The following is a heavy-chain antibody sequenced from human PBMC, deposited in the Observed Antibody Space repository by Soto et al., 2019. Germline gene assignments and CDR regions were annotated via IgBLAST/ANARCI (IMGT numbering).Heavy chain of an antibody. J-gene: IGHJ4*02. D-gene: IGHD3-10*01. CDR1: GRSISSSSYY. CDR2: IYYSGST. CDR3: ASRTVRGPNLLDY. V-gene: IGHV4-39*01. Sequence: SETLSLTCTVSGRSISSSSYYWGSIRQPPGKGLEWIGSIYYSGSTYYNPSLKSRVTISVDTSKNQFSLKLSSVTAADTAVYYCASRTVRGPNLLDYWGQGTLVTVSS.